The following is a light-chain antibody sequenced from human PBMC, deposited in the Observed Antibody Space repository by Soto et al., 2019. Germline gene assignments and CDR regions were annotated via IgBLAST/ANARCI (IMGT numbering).Light chain of an antibody. CDR2: ASS. CDR1: QSINSW. CDR3: QQTNSFLIT. J-gene: IGKJ5*01. Sequence: DIQMTLSLSTLSASVSNRVTITPRASQSINSWLAWYQQKPGKAPKLLIYASSSLQSGVPSRFGGSGSGTDFTLTITNLQPEDFATYYCQQTNSFLITFGQGTRLAI. V-gene: IGKV1D-12*01.